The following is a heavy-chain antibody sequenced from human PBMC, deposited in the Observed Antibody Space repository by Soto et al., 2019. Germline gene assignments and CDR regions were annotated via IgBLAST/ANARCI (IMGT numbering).Heavy chain of an antibody. D-gene: IGHD6-6*01. Sequence: GGSLRLSCAASGFTFSSYAMSWVRQAPGKGLEWVSAISGSGGSTYYADSVKGRFTISRDNSKNTLFLQMNSLRAADTAVYYCARARPPVRKSIAVRRRGATGTFDPWGQGTLVTVSS. J-gene: IGHJ5*02. CDR3: ARARPPVRKSIAVRRRGATGTFDP. CDR2: ISGSGGST. V-gene: IGHV3-23*01. CDR1: GFTFSSYA.